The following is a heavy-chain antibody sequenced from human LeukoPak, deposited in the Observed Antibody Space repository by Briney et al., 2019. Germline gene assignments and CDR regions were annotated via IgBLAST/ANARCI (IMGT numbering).Heavy chain of an antibody. V-gene: IGHV4-34*01. CDR2: INHSGSS. D-gene: IGHD3-22*01. CDR1: GGSFSGDY. Sequence: PSETLSLTCAVYGGSFSGDYCNWIRQPPGKGLEWIGEINHSGSSNYNPSLKSRVTISVDTSKNQFSLKLSSVTAADTAVYYCASLNDSSGYYSDYWGQGTLVTVSS. J-gene: IGHJ4*02. CDR3: ASLNDSSGYYSDY.